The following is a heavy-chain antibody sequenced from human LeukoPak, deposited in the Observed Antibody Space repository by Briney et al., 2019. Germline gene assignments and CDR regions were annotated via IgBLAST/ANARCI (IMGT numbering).Heavy chain of an antibody. CDR3: ARSRYNWNYYMNWFDP. J-gene: IGHJ5*02. V-gene: IGHV4-39*07. CDR2: IYYSGST. D-gene: IGHD1-7*01. Sequence: PSETLSLTCTVSGGSISSSSYYWGWIRQPPGKGLEWIGSIYYSGSTNYNPSLKSRVTISVDTSKNQFSLKLSSVTAADTAVYYCARSRYNWNYYMNWFDPWGQGTLVTVSS. CDR1: GGSISSSSYY.